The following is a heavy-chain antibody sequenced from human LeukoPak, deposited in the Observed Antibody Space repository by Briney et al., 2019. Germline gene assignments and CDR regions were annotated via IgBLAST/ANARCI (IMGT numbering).Heavy chain of an antibody. CDR2: INPNIGDA. CDR3: ARMALDGGDSIGFDS. D-gene: IGHD2-21*02. CDR1: GYTFIDYF. J-gene: IGHJ5*01. Sequence: ASVKVSCKASGYTFIDYFIHWVRQAPGQGLEWMGWINPNIGDASYAQKFQDRVTMTRDRSINTAYMELSRLTSDDTAVYYCARMALDGGDSIGFDSWGQGTLVTVSS. V-gene: IGHV1-2*02.